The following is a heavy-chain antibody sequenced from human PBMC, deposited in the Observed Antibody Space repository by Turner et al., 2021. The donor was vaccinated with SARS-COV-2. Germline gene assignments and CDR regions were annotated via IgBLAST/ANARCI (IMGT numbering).Heavy chain of an antibody. Sequence: VQLVVPGGGVVLSRRSFRLSRAVFRCIFSTFAIQGVRLAAGKGLEWVAVISYDGDNNYYADSGKGQFTISRDNSKNTVYLQMISLRADDTGVYYCARDLSGGRCVGDCYSSVLLYWGQGTLVTVSS. J-gene: IGHJ4*02. D-gene: IGHD2-21*02. CDR2: ISYDGDNN. V-gene: IGHV3-30*03. CDR3: ARDLSGGRCVGDCYSSVLLY. CDR1: RCIFSTFA.